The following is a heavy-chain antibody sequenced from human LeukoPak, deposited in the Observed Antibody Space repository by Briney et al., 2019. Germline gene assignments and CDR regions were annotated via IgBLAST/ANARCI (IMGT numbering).Heavy chain of an antibody. CDR2: ISYDGNNK. J-gene: IGHJ4*02. D-gene: IGHD5-24*01. CDR3: AAGMVDY. CDR1: GFTFSSYA. Sequence: PGRSLRLSCAASGFTFSSYAMHWVRQAPGKGLECVAVISYDGNNKYYSDSVRGRFTISRDNSKNTLYLQMNSLRAEDTAVYYCAAGMVDYWGQGTLVTVSA. V-gene: IGHV3-30*04.